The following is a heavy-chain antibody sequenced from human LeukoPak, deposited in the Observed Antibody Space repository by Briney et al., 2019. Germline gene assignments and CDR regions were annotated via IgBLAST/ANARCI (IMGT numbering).Heavy chain of an antibody. V-gene: IGHV3-30*02. J-gene: IGHJ4*02. CDR2: IQNDGKNK. D-gene: IGHD6-6*01. CDR3: ARDWGTSSLYLVN. CDR1: GFTFNNFG. Sequence: PGGSLRLSCAVSGFTFNNFGMHWVRQAPGRGLEWVAFIQNDGKNKKYADSVKGRLTISRDNSKNTLYLQMNSLTVEDTAVYYCARDWGTSSLYLVNWGQGTLVTVSS.